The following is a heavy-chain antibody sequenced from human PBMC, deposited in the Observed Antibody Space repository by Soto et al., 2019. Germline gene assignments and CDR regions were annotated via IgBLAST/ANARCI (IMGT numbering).Heavy chain of an antibody. CDR3: APLSKGYYYYGMNV. J-gene: IGHJ6*02. CDR1: GGSFSGYY. CDR2: INHSGST. Sequence: SETLSLTCAVYGGSFSGYYWSWIRQPPGKGLEWIGEINHSGSTNYNPSLKSRVTISVDTSKNQFSLKLSSVTAADTAVYYCAPLSKGYYYYGMNVWRPGTTVTVSS. V-gene: IGHV4-34*01.